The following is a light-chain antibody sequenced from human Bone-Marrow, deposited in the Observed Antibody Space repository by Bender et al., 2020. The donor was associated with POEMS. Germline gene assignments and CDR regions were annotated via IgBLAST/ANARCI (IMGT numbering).Light chain of an antibody. CDR2: INN. J-gene: IGLJ3*02. Sequence: QSVLTQPPSASGTPGQRVTISCSGSSSNIGTNPVNWYQQLPGTAPKLLIYINNQRPSGVPDRFSGSKSGTSASLAISGLQSEDEADYYCAAWEDSLNGWVFGGGTKLTAL. V-gene: IGLV1-44*01. CDR3: AAWEDSLNGWV. CDR1: SSNIGTNP.